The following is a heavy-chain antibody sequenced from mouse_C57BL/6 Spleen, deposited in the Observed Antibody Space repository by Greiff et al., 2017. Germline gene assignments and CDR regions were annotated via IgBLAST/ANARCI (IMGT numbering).Heavy chain of an antibody. V-gene: IGHV1-42*01. CDR3: ARGGSMGFQYYYAMDY. D-gene: IGHD2-10*02. J-gene: IGHJ4*01. Sequence: VQLQQSGPELVKPGASVKISCKASGYSFTGYYMNWVKQSPEKSLEWIGEINPSTGGTTYNQKFKAKDTLTVDKSSSTAYMQLKSLTSEDSAVYYCARGGSMGFQYYYAMDYWGQGTSVTVSS. CDR2: INPSTGGT. CDR1: GYSFTGYY.